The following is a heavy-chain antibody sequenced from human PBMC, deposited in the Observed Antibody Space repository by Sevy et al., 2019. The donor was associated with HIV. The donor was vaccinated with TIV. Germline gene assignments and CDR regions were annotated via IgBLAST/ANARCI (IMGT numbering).Heavy chain of an antibody. CDR2: ISSSSSTI. V-gene: IGHV3-48*02. CDR3: ARAYYDFWTANYGMDV. Sequence: GGSLRLSCAASGFTFSSYSMNRVRQAPGKGLEWVSYISSSSSTIYYADSVKGRFTISRDNAKNSLYLQMNSLRDEDTAVYYCARAYYDFWTANYGMDVWGQGTTVTVSS. CDR1: GFTFSSYS. J-gene: IGHJ6*02. D-gene: IGHD3-3*01.